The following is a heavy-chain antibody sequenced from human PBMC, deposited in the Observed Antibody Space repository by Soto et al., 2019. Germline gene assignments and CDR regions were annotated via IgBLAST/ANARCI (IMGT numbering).Heavy chain of an antibody. CDR1: GFSFSSYG. V-gene: IGHV3-30*18. Sequence: GGSLRLSCVASGFSFSSYGIHWVRQAPGKGLEWVAVISNDGSKEYYADSVKGRFTISRDNSKNTLYLQMDSLRPEDTAFYYCAKEITVAGDLDYWGHGTLVTVSS. CDR3: AKEITVAGDLDY. CDR2: ISNDGSKE. J-gene: IGHJ4*01. D-gene: IGHD6-19*01.